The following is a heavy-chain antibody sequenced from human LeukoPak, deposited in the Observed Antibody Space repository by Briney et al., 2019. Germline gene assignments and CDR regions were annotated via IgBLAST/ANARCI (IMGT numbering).Heavy chain of an antibody. CDR1: GFTFSSYG. Sequence: PGRSLRLSCAASGFTFSSYGMHWVRQAPGKGLEWVAVIWYDGSNKYYADSVKGRFTISRDNSKNTLYLQMNSLRAEDTAVYYCARDLYKFGELPTTDDYWGQGTLVTVSS. CDR2: IWYDGSNK. D-gene: IGHD3-10*01. J-gene: IGHJ4*02. CDR3: ARDLYKFGELPTTDDY. V-gene: IGHV3-33*01.